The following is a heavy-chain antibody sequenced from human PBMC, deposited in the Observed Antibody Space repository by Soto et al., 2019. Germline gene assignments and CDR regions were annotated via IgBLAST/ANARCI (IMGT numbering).Heavy chain of an antibody. CDR3: AMVHLYVTPSPQDV. Sequence: ASVKVSCKASGYSLNTYGIMWVRQANGQGLEWMGWINTYNGNTNYAQNLQGRVTLTTDTSTSTAYMELTSLRSNDTAIYYCAMVHLYVTPSPQDVRGQGTTVTVSS. CDR1: GYSLNTYG. D-gene: IGHD3-16*01. V-gene: IGHV1-18*01. CDR2: INTYNGNT. J-gene: IGHJ6*02.